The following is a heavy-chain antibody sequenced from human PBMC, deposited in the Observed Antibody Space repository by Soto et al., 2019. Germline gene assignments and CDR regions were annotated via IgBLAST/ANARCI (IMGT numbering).Heavy chain of an antibody. D-gene: IGHD5-18*01. CDR1: GYSFTSYW. CDR2: IDPSDSYT. CDR3: AARGYSYGRLFDY. Sequence: GESLKISCKGSGYSFTSYWISCVRQMPGKGLEWMGRIDPSDSYTNYSPSFQGHVTISADKSISTAYLQWSSLKASDTAMYYCAARGYSYGRLFDYWGQGTLVTVSS. V-gene: IGHV5-10-1*01. J-gene: IGHJ4*02.